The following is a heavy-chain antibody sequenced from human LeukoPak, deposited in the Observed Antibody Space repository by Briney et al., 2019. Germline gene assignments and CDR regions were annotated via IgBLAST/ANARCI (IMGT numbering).Heavy chain of an antibody. J-gene: IGHJ4*02. D-gene: IGHD6-19*01. Sequence: GGSLRLCCAASGFTFNDYHMNWIRQAPGKGLEWIAYISPGGDDIYFADSVRGRLTLSRDNAKNSLYLQMSSLTAEDTAVYYCASGRDIEVAGPGGYFDHWGQGNLVTVSS. CDR1: GFTFNDYH. V-gene: IGHV3-11*01. CDR2: ISPGGDDI. CDR3: ASGRDIEVAGPGGYFDH.